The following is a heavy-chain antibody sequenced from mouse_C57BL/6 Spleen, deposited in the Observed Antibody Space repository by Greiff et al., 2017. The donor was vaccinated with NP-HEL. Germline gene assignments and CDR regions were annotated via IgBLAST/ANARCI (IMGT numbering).Heavy chain of an antibody. CDR2: IWGGGST. Sequence: QVQLKESGPGLVAPSQSLSITCTVSGFSLTSYGVDWVRQPPGKGLEWLGVIWGGGSTNYNSALMSRLSISKDNSKSQVFLKMNSLQPDDTAMYYCAKTGDYGGGFAYWGQGTLVTVSA. CDR3: AKTGDYGGGFAY. J-gene: IGHJ3*01. V-gene: IGHV2-9*01. D-gene: IGHD2-4*01. CDR1: GFSLTSYG.